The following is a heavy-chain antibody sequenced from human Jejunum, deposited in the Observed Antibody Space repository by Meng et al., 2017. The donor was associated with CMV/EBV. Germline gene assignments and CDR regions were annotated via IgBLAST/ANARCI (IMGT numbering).Heavy chain of an antibody. D-gene: IGHD1-26*01. J-gene: IGHJ4*02. CDR1: DFTLNGAW. Sequence: CVASDFTLNGAWMDWVRQAPGKGLEWVRRVKSASAGGAADAAAPVKGRFTVSRDDSRKTVHLQMDNLKIEDTAVYYCTTGWDQYFDFWGQGALVTVSS. CDR3: TTGWDQYFDF. CDR2: VKSASAGGAA. V-gene: IGHV3-15*07.